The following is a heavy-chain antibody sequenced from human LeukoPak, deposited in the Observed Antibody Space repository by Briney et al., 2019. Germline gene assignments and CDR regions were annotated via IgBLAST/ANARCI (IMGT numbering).Heavy chain of an antibody. J-gene: IGHJ2*01. CDR1: GFTFSSYA. CDR3: AKDPNYYDSSGYYWGRDWYFDL. D-gene: IGHD3-22*01. V-gene: IGHV3-23*01. Sequence: QPGGSLLLSCAATGFTFSSYAMSWVRQAAGKGLEWVSAISGRGGSTYYADSVKGRFTISRDNSKNTLYLPMNSLRAEDTAVYYCAKDPNYYDSSGYYWGRDWYFDLWGRGTLVTVSS. CDR2: ISGRGGST.